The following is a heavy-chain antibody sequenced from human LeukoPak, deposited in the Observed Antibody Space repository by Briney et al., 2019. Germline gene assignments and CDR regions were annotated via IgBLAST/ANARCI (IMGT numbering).Heavy chain of an antibody. CDR1: GGSISDYD. V-gene: IGHV4-59*01. CDR3: ASWRAGYFDY. D-gene: IGHD3-3*01. J-gene: IGHJ4*02. CDR2: IYYQGTT. Sequence: SETLSLTCTVSGGSISDYDWTWIRQPPGKGLEWIGYIYYQGTTNYNPSLRSRVTISVDTSTSHFSLKLSSVTAADTAFYYCASWRAGYFDYWGQGILVTVSS.